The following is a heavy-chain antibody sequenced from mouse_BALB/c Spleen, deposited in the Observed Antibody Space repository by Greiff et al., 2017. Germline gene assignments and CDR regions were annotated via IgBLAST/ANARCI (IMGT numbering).Heavy chain of an antibody. V-gene: IGHV5-6*02. CDR1: GFTFSSYG. Sequence: DVKLVESGGDLVKPGGSLKLSCAASGFTFSSYGMSWVRQTPDKRLEWVATISSGGSYTYYPDSVKGRFTISRDNAKNTLYLQMSSLKSEDTAMYYCATMVYYWGQGTTLTVSS. D-gene: IGHD2-2*01. CDR3: ATMVYY. J-gene: IGHJ2*01. CDR2: ISSGGSYT.